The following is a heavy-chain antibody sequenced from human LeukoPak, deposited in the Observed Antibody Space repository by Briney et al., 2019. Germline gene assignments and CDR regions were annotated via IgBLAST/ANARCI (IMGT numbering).Heavy chain of an antibody. CDR3: AKAPKGYCSSTSCYENDY. CDR1: GFTFSSYA. Sequence: GGSLRLSCAASGFTFSSYAMHWVRQAPGKGLEWVAVISYDGSNKYYADSVKGRFTISRDNSKNTLYLQMNSLRAEDTAAYYCAKAPKGYCSSTSCYENDYWGQGTLVTVSS. D-gene: IGHD2-2*01. J-gene: IGHJ4*02. CDR2: ISYDGSNK. V-gene: IGHV3-30*04.